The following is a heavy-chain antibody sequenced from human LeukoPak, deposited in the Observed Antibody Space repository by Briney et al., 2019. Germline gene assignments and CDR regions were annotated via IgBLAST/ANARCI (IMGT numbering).Heavy chain of an antibody. Sequence: ASVKVSCNASRFTFTNSAMQWVRQARGQRLEWIGWIVVGSGNTNYAQKFQERVTITRDMSTSTAYMELSSLRSEDTAVYYCAADDLTRGYWGQGTLVTVSS. CDR3: AADDLTRGY. CDR2: IVVGSGNT. J-gene: IGHJ4*02. CDR1: RFTFTNSA. V-gene: IGHV1-58*02.